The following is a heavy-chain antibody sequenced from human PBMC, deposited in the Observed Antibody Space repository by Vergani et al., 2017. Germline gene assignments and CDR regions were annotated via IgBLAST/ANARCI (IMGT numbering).Heavy chain of an antibody. CDR1: GGSISRYY. CDR2: IYYSGST. CDR3: ARTTGDQRPVSV. Sequence: QVQLQESGPGRVKPSETLSLTCTDSGGSISRYYWSWSRQPPGKGLEWIGDIYYSGSTNYKPSLKRRVTISVDTSKNQFSLKLSSVTAADTGVYYCARTTGDQRPVSVWGQGTLVTVSS. J-gene: IGHJ4*02. V-gene: IGHV4-59*01. D-gene: IGHD7-27*01.